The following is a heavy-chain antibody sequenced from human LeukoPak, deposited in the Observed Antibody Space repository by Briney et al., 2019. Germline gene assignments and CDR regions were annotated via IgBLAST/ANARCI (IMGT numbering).Heavy chain of an antibody. J-gene: IGHJ3*02. V-gene: IGHV3-73*01. D-gene: IGHD1-14*01. Sequence: GGSLKLSCAASGFTFSGSAMHWARQASGKGLEWVGRIRSKANSYATAYAASVKGRFTISRNDSKNTAYLQMNSLKTEDTAVYYCAREDNQHDAFDIWGQGTMVTVSS. CDR1: GFTFSGSA. CDR2: IRSKANSYAT. CDR3: AREDNQHDAFDI.